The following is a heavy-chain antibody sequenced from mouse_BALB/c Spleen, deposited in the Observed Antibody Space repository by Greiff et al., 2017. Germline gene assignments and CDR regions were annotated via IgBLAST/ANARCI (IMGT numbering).Heavy chain of an antibody. CDR1: GFTFSSYA. CDR2: ISSGGSYT. V-gene: IGHV5-9-3*01. J-gene: IGHJ3*01. CDR3: ARPEVFAY. Sequence: DVKLQESGGGLVKPGGSLKLSCAASGFTFSSYAMSWVRQTPEKRLEWVATISSGGSYTYYPDSVKGRFTISRDNAKNTLYLQMSSLRSEDTAMYYCARPEVFAYWGQGTLVTVSA.